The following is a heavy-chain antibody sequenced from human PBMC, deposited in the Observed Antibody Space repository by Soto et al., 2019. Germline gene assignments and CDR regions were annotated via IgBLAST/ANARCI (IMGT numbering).Heavy chain of an antibody. J-gene: IGHJ4*02. CDR2: ISYDGSNK. D-gene: IGHD6-13*01. CDR1: GFTFSSYA. V-gene: IGHV3-30-3*01. Sequence: GGSLRLSCAASGFTFSSYAMHWVRQAPGKGLEWVAVISYDGSNKYYADSVKGRFTISRDNSKNTLYLQMNSLRAEDTAVYYCAREAGSPGQQLVRWGQGTLVTVSS. CDR3: AREAGSPGQQLVR.